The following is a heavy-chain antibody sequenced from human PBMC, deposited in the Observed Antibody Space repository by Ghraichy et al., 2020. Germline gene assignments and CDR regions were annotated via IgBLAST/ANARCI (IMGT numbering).Heavy chain of an antibody. CDR1: GGSVSSGSYY. CDR3: ERGTRSITIFGVVITSLDY. Sequence: SETLSLTCTVSGGSVSSGSYYWSWIRQPPGKGLEWLGYIYYSGSTHYNPSLKSRVTLSVDTSKNQFSLKLSSVTAADTAVYYCERGTRSITIFGVVITSLDYWGQGTLVTVSS. D-gene: IGHD3-3*01. CDR2: IYYSGST. V-gene: IGHV4-61*01. J-gene: IGHJ4*02.